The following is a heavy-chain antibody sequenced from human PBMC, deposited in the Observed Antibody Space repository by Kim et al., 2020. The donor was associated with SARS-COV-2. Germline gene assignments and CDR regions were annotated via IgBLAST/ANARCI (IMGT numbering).Heavy chain of an antibody. J-gene: IGHJ1*01. Sequence: ESVKGRFTISRDNAKNSLYLQMNSLRAEDTALYYCAKDKGYDYVWGSYQHWGQGTLVTVSS. V-gene: IGHV3-9*01. D-gene: IGHD3-16*01. CDR3: AKDKGYDYVWGSYQH.